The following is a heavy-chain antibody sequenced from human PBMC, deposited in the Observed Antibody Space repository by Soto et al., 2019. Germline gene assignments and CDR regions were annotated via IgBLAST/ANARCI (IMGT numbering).Heavy chain of an antibody. CDR1: GLTLSNYA. V-gene: IGHV3-23*01. CDR3: AKSLRTTAATGYWFDP. CDR2: VTGSGST. Sequence: EVQVLESGGGLVQPGGSLRLSCIASGLTLSNYAMSWVRQAPGRLQEWVSTVTGSGSTYYADSVKGRFTIFRDNSKNILSLQMNSLRAEDTAIYYCAKSLRTTAATGYWFDPWGQGSQVTVSS. J-gene: IGHJ5*02. D-gene: IGHD4-17*01.